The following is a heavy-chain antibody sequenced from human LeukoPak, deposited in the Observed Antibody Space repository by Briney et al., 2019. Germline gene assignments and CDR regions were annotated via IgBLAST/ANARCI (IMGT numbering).Heavy chain of an antibody. CDR1: GGTFSSYA. Sequence: SVKVSCKASGGTFSSYAISWVRQAPGQGLEWMGGIIPIFGTANCAQKFQGRVTITADESTSTAYMELSSLRSEDTAVYYCARGYCSSTSCYSLPHWGQGTLVTVSS. J-gene: IGHJ4*02. V-gene: IGHV1-69*01. CDR3: ARGYCSSTSCYSLPH. CDR2: IIPIFGTA. D-gene: IGHD2-2*01.